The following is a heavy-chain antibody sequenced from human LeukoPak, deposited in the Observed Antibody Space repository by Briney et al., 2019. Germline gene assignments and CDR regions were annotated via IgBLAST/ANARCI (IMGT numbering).Heavy chain of an antibody. CDR2: IKQDGSER. CDR1: GFTISNYW. J-gene: IGHJ4*02. D-gene: IGHD5-18*01. V-gene: IGHV3-7*01. CDR3: ARENTAVPGGDC. Sequence: GGSLRLSCAASGFTISNYWMSWVRQAPGKGLEWVANIKQDGSERYYVDSVKGRFTVSRDNAKNSLYLQMNSLKIDDTDVYYCARENTAVPGGDCWGQGTLVTVCS.